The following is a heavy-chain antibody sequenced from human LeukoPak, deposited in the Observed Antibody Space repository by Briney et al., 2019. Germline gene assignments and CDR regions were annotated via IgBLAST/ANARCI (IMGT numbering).Heavy chain of an antibody. V-gene: IGHV1-69*06. J-gene: IGHJ6*03. CDR1: GGTLSSYA. CDR3: ARDGDFPARYYYYMDV. Sequence: SVKVSCKASGGTLSSYAISWVRQAPGQGLEWMGGIIPIFGTANYAQKFQGRVTITADKSTSTAYMELSSLRSEDTAVYYCARDGDFPARYYYYMDVWGKGTTVTVSS. D-gene: IGHD2-21*01. CDR2: IIPIFGTA.